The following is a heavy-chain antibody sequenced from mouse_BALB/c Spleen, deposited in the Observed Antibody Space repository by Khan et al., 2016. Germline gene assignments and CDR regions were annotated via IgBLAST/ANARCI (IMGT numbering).Heavy chain of an antibody. CDR3: ARGITTAPYAMDY. V-gene: IGHV3-8*02. D-gene: IGHD1-2*01. Sequence: EVQLVESGPSLVKPSQTLSLTCSVTGDSITSGYWNWIRKFPGNKLEYMGYISYSGSTYYNPSLKSRISITRDTSKNQYYLQFNSVTTEDTATYYCARGITTAPYAMDYWGQGTSVTVSS. CDR2: ISYSGST. CDR1: GDSITSGY. J-gene: IGHJ4*01.